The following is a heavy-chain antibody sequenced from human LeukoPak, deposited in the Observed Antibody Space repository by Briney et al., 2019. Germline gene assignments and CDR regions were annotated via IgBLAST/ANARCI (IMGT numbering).Heavy chain of an antibody. J-gene: IGHJ3*02. V-gene: IGHV3-30*02. Sequence: GGSLRLSCAVSGFTFSDYFMTWIRQAPGKGLEWVAFTRYDGSNKYYGDSVKGRFTSSRDNSKNTLYLQMNSLRAEDTAVYFCVKGDYFGVVSTDAFDIWGQGTLVTVAS. CDR2: TRYDGSNK. CDR1: GFTFSDYF. CDR3: VKGDYFGVVSTDAFDI. D-gene: IGHD3-3*01.